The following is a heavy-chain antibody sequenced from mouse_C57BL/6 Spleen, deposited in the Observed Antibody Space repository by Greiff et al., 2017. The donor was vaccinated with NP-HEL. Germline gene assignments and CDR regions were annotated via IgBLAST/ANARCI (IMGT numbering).Heavy chain of an antibody. CDR2: IDPEDGET. V-gene: IGHV14-2*01. D-gene: IGHD1-1*01. J-gene: IGHJ2*01. CDR3: AVRSPFDY. CDR1: GFNIKDYY. Sequence: VQLQQSGAELVKPGASVKLSCTASGFNIKDYYMHWVKQRTEQGLEWIGRIDPEDGETKYAPNFQGKAPITADTSSNTAYLQLSSLTAEDTAVYYCAVRSPFDYWGQGTTLTVSS.